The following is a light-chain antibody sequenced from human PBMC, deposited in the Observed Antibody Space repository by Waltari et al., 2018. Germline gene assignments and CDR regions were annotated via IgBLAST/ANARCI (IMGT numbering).Light chain of an antibody. V-gene: IGLV5-45*01. CDR2: YKPNSGT. CDR3: MILYNNAVV. Sequence: QAVLTQPASLSASPGASASLTCTLRRDITVGTYKLYWSHQRPGRPPQFLVKYKPNSGTQLGSGVPSLFSGSKDTSANAGILLISGLQSEDEADYYCMILYNNAVVFGGGTKVTVL. J-gene: IGLJ3*02. CDR1: RDITVGTYK.